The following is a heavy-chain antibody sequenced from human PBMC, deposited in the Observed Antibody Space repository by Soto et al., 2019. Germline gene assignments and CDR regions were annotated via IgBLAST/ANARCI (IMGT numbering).Heavy chain of an antibody. CDR2: IYSGGST. CDR1: GFTVSSNY. V-gene: IGHV3-53*01. J-gene: IGHJ4*02. CDR3: AKMGRDAYKPIDS. D-gene: IGHD3-16*01. Sequence: GGSLRLSCAASGFTVSSNYMSWVRQAPGKGLEWVSVIYSGGSTYYADSVKGRFTISRDTSKNTLYLQTNSLRAEDTAMYYCAKMGRDAYKPIDSWGQGSLVTVSS.